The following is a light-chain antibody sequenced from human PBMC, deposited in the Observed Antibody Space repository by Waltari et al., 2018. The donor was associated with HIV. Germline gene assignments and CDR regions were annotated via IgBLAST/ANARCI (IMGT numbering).Light chain of an antibody. CDR2: DAS. CDR3: QQYNNVPT. CDR1: QDISIH. Sequence: DIQMTQSPSSLSASVGDRVTITRQASQDISIHLNWYQQKSGKAPKLLIYDASNLETGVPSRFSGSGSGTDFTFTISSLQPEDIGTYYCQQYNNVPTFGQGTRLEIK. J-gene: IGKJ5*01. V-gene: IGKV1-33*01.